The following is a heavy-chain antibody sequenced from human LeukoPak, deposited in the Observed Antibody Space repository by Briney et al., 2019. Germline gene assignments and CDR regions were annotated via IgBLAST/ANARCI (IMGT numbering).Heavy chain of an antibody. CDR3: ARDVRRNNSSHIDC. J-gene: IGHJ4*02. CDR2: INPNSGGT. D-gene: IGHD6-13*01. V-gene: IGHV1-2*02. Sequence: ASVKVSCKASGYTFTGYFMHWVRQAPGQGPEWMGWINPNSGGTNYAQKFQGRVTMTRDTSINTTYMELSRLKSDDTAVYYCARDVRRNNSSHIDCWGQGALVTVSS. CDR1: GYTFTGYF.